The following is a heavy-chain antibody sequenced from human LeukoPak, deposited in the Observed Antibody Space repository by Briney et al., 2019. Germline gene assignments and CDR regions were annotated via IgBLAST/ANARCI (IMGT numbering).Heavy chain of an antibody. CDR2: IYYSGST. V-gene: IGHV4-61*01. Sequence: SETLSLTCTVPGGSISSSSYYWGWIRQPPGKGLEWIGFIYYSGSTNYNPSLKSRVTISVDTSKNQFSLKLSSVTAADTAVYYCARELVTTVYFDYWGQGTLVTVSS. D-gene: IGHD4-11*01. CDR3: ARELVTTVYFDY. J-gene: IGHJ4*02. CDR1: GGSISSSSYY.